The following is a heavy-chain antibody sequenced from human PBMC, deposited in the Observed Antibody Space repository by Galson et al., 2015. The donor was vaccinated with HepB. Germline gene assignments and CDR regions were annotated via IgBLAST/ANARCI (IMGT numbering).Heavy chain of an antibody. CDR2: ISWNSGSI. CDR1: GFTFDDYA. D-gene: IGHD7-27*01. J-gene: IGHJ4*02. V-gene: IGHV3-9*01. CDR3: AKGLWGSGVESGADY. Sequence: SLRLSCAASGFTFDDYAMHWVRQAPGEGLEWVSGISWNSGSIGYADSVKGRFTISRDNAKNSLYLQMNSLRAEDTALYYCAKGLWGSGVESGADYWGQGTLVTVSS.